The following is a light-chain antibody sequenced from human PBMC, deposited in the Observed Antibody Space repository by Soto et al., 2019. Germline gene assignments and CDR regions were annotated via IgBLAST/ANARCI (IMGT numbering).Light chain of an antibody. J-gene: IGLJ1*01. V-gene: IGLV2-11*01. CDR2: DVS. CDR3: CSYAGSYTWV. Sequence: QSALTQPRSVSGSPGQSVTISCTGTSSDVGGYNFVSWYQLHPGKAPKLMIYDVSKRPSGVPDRSSGSKSGNTASLTISGLQAEDEADYYCCSYAGSYTWVFGTGTKVTVL. CDR1: SSDVGGYNF.